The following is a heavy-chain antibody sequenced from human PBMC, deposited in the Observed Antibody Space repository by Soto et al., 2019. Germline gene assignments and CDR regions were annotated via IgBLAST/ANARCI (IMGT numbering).Heavy chain of an antibody. CDR1: GFTLSSYA. Sequence: GGSLSLSCAASGFTLSSYALHGVRQAPGKGLEWVAVISYDGNNKYYADSVKGRFTISRDNPKNTLYLQMNSLRAEDTAVYYCARGPSSLTRFDYWGQGTLVTVSS. CDR2: ISYDGNNK. V-gene: IGHV3-30-3*01. CDR3: ARGPSSLTRFDY. D-gene: IGHD2-2*01. J-gene: IGHJ4*02.